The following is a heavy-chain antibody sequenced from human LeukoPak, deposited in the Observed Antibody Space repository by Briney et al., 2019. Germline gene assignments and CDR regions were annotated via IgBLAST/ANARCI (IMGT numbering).Heavy chain of an antibody. D-gene: IGHD6-19*01. CDR3: ARSSGHVTH. V-gene: IGHV4-31*03. Sequence: SQTLSLTCTVSGDSIGSGGYYWTWIRQHPGRGLEWIGHIFYNGGSYYSPSLKGRVSIAVDASRTQFSLRLTSVTAADTAVYYCARSSGHVTHWGQGTLVTVSS. CDR2: IFYNGGS. J-gene: IGHJ1*01. CDR1: GDSIGSGGYY.